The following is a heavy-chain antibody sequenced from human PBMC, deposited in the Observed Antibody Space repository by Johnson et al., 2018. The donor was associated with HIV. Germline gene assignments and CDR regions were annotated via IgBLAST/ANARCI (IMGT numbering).Heavy chain of an antibody. V-gene: IGHV3-13*01. CDR3: ARGRPGGPNLLDAAGNDAFDI. D-gene: IGHD6-13*01. Sequence: VQLVESGGGLVKPGGSLRLSCAASGFTVSSNYMSWVRQAPGKGLEWVSAIGTAGDTYYPGSVKGRFTISRENAKDTLYLQMNSLAAGDTAVYYCARGRPGGPNLLDAAGNDAFDIWGQGTMVTVSS. CDR2: IGTAGDT. J-gene: IGHJ3*02. CDR1: GFTVSSNY.